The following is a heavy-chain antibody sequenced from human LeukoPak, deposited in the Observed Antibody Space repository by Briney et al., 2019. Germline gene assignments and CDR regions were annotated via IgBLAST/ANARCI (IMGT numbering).Heavy chain of an antibody. CDR3: TRMTTGHDY. CDR1: GVSFNDYY. V-gene: IGHV4-34*01. CDR2: INHSGYT. Sequence: SQTLSLTCAVSGVSFNDYYWSWVRQTPGKGLEWMGEINHSGYTNDSPSLKSRVTLSIDTSRKQFSLNLRSVTVADTGTYYCTRMTTGHDYWGQGTLVTVSS. D-gene: IGHD4-17*01. J-gene: IGHJ4*02.